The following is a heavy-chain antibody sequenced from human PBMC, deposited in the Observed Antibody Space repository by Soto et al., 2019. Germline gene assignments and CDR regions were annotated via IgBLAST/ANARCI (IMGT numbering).Heavy chain of an antibody. V-gene: IGHV3-30*18. J-gene: IGHJ6*04. D-gene: IGHD2-21*01. CDR2: ISYDGSNK. CDR1: GFTFSSYG. CDR3: AKDRTLWSDLDYYYYGMDV. Sequence: PGGSLRLSCAASGFTFSSYGMHWVRQAPGKGLEWVAVISYDGSNKYYADSVKGRFTISRDNSKNTLYLQMNSLRAEDTAVYYCAKDRTLWSDLDYYYYGMDVWGKGTTVTVSS.